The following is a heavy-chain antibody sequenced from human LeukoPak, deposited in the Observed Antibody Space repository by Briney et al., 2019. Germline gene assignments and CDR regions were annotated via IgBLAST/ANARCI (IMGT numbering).Heavy chain of an antibody. J-gene: IGHJ4*02. CDR1: GFTFSSYS. D-gene: IGHD3/OR15-3a*01. Sequence: GGSLRLSCAASGFTFSSYSMNWVRQAPGKGLEWVSYISSTSSIIYYADSLKGRFTISRDDSTNTLYLQMDSLRAEDTAVYYCARERTGFYLACWGQGTLVTVSS. CDR3: ARERTGFYLAC. V-gene: IGHV3-48*01. CDR2: ISSTSSII.